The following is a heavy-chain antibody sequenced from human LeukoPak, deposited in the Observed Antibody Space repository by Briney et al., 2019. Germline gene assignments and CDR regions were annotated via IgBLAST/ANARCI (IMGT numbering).Heavy chain of an antibody. CDR2: IYTSGST. D-gene: IGHD3-16*02. V-gene: IGHV4-4*07. J-gene: IGHJ5*02. Sequence: SETLSLTCAVYGGSFSGYYWSWIRQPAGKGLEWIGRIYTSGSTNYNPSLKSRVTMSVDTSKNQFSLKLSSVTAADTAVYYCARDQGVAYDYVWGSYRYYWFDPWGQGTLVTVSS. CDR3: ARDQGVAYDYVWGSYRYYWFDP. CDR1: GGSFSGYY.